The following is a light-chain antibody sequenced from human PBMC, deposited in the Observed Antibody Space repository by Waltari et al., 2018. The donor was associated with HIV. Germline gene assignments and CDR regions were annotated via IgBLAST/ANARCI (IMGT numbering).Light chain of an antibody. J-gene: IGLJ1*01. Sequence: NFILTQPHSVSESPGKTVTISCTRSSGNIASSYVQWYQQRPGSSPTTVIYANNQRPSGVPDRFSGSIDSSSNSAYLTISGLRTEDEADYYCQSHDNKIFYVFGCGTYVTVL. CDR3: QSHDNKIFYV. CDR2: ANN. CDR1: SGNIASSY. V-gene: IGLV6-57*01.